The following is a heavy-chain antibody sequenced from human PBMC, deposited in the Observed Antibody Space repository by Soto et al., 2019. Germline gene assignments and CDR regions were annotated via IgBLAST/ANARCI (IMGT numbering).Heavy chain of an antibody. V-gene: IGHV4-59*01. D-gene: IGHD6-13*01. CDR1: GGSISSYY. J-gene: IGHJ3*02. CDR2: IYYSGST. Sequence: SETLSLTCTVSGGSISSYYWSWIRQPPGKGLEWIGYIYYSGSTNYNPSLKSRVTISVDTSKNQFSLKLSSVTAADTAVYYCARGGISSSWTRDDAFDIWGQGTMVTVSS. CDR3: ARGGISSSWTRDDAFDI.